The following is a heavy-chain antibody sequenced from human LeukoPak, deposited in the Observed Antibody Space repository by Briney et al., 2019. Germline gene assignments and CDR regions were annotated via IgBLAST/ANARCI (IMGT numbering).Heavy chain of an antibody. CDR2: INAGNGNT. Sequence: GASVKVSCKASGYTFTSYAIHWVRQAPGQRLEWMGWINAGNGNTKYSQKFQDRVIITRDTSASTAYMELSSLRSEDTAVYYCARGPVVFFFRQKPAYDMDVWGQGTTVTVSS. CDR1: GYTFTSYA. V-gene: IGHV1-3*01. J-gene: IGHJ6*02. CDR3: ARGPVVFFFRQKPAYDMDV. D-gene: IGHD3-3*01.